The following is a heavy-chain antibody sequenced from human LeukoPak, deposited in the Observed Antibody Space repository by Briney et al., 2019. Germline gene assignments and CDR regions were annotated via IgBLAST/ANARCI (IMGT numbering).Heavy chain of an antibody. CDR1: GYSISSGYY. J-gene: IGHJ3*01. V-gene: IGHV4-38-2*02. Sequence: SETLSLTCTVSGYSISSGYYWGWIRQPPGKGLEWIGSIYHSGITYYNPSLKSRVTISADTPKNQFSLKLSSLTAADTAMYYCARDRHEPGPWGPGTMVTVSS. CDR3: ARDRHEPGP. CDR2: IYHSGIT.